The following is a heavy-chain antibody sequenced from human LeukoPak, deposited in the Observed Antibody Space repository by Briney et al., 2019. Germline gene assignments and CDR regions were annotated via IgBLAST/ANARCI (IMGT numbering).Heavy chain of an antibody. CDR1: GFTFSSYA. V-gene: IGHV3-23*01. J-gene: IGHJ5*02. Sequence: PGGSLRLSCAASGFTFSSYAMSWVRQAPGKGLESVSAISGSGGSTYYADSVKGRFTISRDNSKNTLYLQMNSLRAEDTAVYYCAKDHDFWSGYSLDNWFDPWGQGTLVTVSS. D-gene: IGHD3-3*01. CDR2: ISGSGGST. CDR3: AKDHDFWSGYSLDNWFDP.